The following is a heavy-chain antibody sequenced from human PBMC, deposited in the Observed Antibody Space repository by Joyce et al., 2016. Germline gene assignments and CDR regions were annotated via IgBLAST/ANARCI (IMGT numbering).Heavy chain of an antibody. J-gene: IGHJ5*02. V-gene: IGHV5-10-1*03. Sequence: EVQLVQSGAEVKKRGESLRFSCKGSGYSFTSHWISWVRQMPGKGLEWMGRIDPRDSYTDYSPSFEGHGTISVDKTISAAYLQWSSLRASDAAIYYCARHVTDWFDPWGQGTLVTVSS. CDR1: GYSFTSHW. D-gene: IGHD3-10*02. CDR2: IDPRDSYT. CDR3: ARHVTDWFDP.